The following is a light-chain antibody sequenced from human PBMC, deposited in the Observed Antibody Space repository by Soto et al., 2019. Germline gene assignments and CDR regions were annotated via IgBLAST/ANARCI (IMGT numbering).Light chain of an antibody. CDR3: SSFAGTNSRYV. V-gene: IGLV2-8*01. CDR2: EVT. CDR1: SSDVGGYNF. J-gene: IGLJ1*01. Sequence: QLVLTQPPSASGSPGQSVTISCTGTSSDVGGYNFVSWYQQLPGKAPKLMIYEVTKRPSGVPDRFSGSKSGNTASLTVSGLQAEDEADYYCSSFAGTNSRYVFGTGTKVTVL.